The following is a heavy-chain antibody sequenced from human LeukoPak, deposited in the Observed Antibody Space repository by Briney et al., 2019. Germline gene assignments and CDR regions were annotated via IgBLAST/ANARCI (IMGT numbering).Heavy chain of an antibody. CDR3: AQGHCSGTSCYDWFDP. J-gene: IGHJ5*02. Sequence: ASVKVSCKASGYTFTGYYMHWVRQAPGQGLEWMGWINPNSGGTNYAQKFQGRVTMTRDTSISTAYMELSRLRSDDTAVYYCAQGHCSGTSCYDWFDPWGQGTLVTVSS. CDR1: GYTFTGYY. D-gene: IGHD2-2*01. CDR2: INPNSGGT. V-gene: IGHV1-2*02.